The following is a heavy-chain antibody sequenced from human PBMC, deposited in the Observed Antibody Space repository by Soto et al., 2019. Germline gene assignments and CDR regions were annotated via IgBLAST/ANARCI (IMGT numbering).Heavy chain of an antibody. J-gene: IGHJ5*02. D-gene: IGHD5-12*01. CDR2: INHSGST. CDR1: GGSFSGYY. V-gene: IGHV4-34*01. Sequence: QVQLQQWGAGLLKPSATLSLTCAVYGGSFSGYYWSWIRQPPGKGLEWIGEINHSGSTNYNPSLKSRDTISVDPAKNQFSLKLSSVTAADTGVYYCARYSGYDQYHSWFDPWGQGTLVTVSS. CDR3: ARYSGYDQYHSWFDP.